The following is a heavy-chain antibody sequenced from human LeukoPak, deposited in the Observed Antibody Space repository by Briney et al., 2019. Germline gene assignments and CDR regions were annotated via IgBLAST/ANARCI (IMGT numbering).Heavy chain of an antibody. CDR3: VRGTGY. J-gene: IGHJ4*02. Sequence: GGSLRLSCSVSGFTFSTNVRHWAPQAPGKGLEYVSAISSNGDNTYYADSVKGRFTISRDNSKNTLYLQMSSLRADDTAVYYCVRGTGYWGQGTLVTVSS. CDR1: GFTFSTNV. CDR2: ISSNGDNT. V-gene: IGHV3-64D*06.